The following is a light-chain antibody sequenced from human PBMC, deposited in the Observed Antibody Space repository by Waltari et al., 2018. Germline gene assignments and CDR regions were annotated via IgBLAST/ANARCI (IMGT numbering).Light chain of an antibody. Sequence: QSVLTQAPSVSAAPGQKVTISRPGRTPNIGHNYVSWYQQFPGTAPKLLIYEDNRRPSGIPDRFSGSKSGASATLGITGLQTGDEANYYCGTWDSSLGIGVLGGGTRVTVL. V-gene: IGLV1-51*01. J-gene: IGLJ3*02. CDR2: EDN. CDR3: GTWDSSLGIGV. CDR1: TPNIGHNY.